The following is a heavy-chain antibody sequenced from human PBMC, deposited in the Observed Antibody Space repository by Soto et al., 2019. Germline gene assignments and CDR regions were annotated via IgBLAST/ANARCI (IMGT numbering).Heavy chain of an antibody. CDR1: GYTFTRYG. Sequence: QGQLVQSGAEVKKPGASVKVSCKASGYTFTRYGISWVRQAPGQGLEWMGWISGYNGDTKYAQKFQGRVTMTRDTSTTTVYMELRSLTSDDTAVYYCAKNGQPPYYYYGMDVWGQGTMVTVSS. CDR3: AKNGQPPYYYYGMDV. D-gene: IGHD2-8*01. CDR2: ISGYNGDT. J-gene: IGHJ6*02. V-gene: IGHV1-18*01.